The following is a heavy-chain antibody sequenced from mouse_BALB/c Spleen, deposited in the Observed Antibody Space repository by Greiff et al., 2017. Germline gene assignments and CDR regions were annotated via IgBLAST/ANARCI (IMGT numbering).Heavy chain of an antibody. CDR2: INPSNGGT. V-gene: IGHV1S81*02. CDR1: GYTFTSYY. CDR3: TRREYGNPWFAY. D-gene: IGHD2-10*02. J-gene: IGHJ3*01. Sequence: VQLQQSGAELVKPGASVKLSCKASGYTFTSYYMYWVKQRPGQGLEWIGGINPSNGGTNFNEKFKSKATLTVDKSSSTAYMQLSSLTSEDSAVYYCTRREYGNPWFAYWGQGTLVTVSA.